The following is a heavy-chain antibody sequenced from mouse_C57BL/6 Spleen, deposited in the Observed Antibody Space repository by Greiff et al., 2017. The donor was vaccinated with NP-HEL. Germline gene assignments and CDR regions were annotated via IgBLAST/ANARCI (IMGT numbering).Heavy chain of an antibody. Sequence: QVQLQQPGAELVKPGASVKMSCKASGYTFTSYWITWVKQRPGQGLEWIGDIYPGSGSTNYNEKFKSKATLTVETSSSTAYMQLSSRTSEDSAVYYCAGDSSGYYAMDYWGQGTSVTVSS. J-gene: IGHJ4*01. D-gene: IGHD3-2*02. CDR3: AGDSSGYYAMDY. V-gene: IGHV1-55*01. CDR1: GYTFTSYW. CDR2: IYPGSGST.